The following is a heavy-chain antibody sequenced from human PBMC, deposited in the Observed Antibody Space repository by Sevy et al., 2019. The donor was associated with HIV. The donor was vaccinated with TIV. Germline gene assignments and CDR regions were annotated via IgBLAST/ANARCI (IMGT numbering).Heavy chain of an antibody. CDR2: FDPEDDER. Sequence: AAVKVSCKVSGYTLTAFAMHWVRQAPRKGLERMGTFDPEDDERIYAQKFQGRVSMTEDTSADTAYMELSSLRSEDTAIYYCATTKDYYDSSAYPVDYWGQGTLVTVSS. CDR3: ATTKDYYDSSAYPVDY. J-gene: IGHJ4*02. D-gene: IGHD3-22*01. V-gene: IGHV1-24*01. CDR1: GYTLTAFA.